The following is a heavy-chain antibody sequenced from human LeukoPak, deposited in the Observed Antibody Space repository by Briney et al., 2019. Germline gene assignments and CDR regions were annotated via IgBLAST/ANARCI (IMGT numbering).Heavy chain of an antibody. CDR2: IIPIFGTA. D-gene: IGHD3-3*01. V-gene: IGHV1-69*05. J-gene: IGHJ4*02. CDR1: GGTFSSYA. CDR3: ARGRNLYDFWSGPLAGVYYFDY. Sequence: SVKVSCKASGGTFSSYAISWVRQAPGQGLEWMGGIIPIFGTANYAQKFQGRVTITTDESTSTAYVELSSLRSEDTAVYYCARGRNLYDFWSGPLAGVYYFDYWGQGTLVTVSS.